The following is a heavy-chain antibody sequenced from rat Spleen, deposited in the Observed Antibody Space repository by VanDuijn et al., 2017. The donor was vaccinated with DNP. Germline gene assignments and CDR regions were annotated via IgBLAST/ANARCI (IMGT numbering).Heavy chain of an antibody. CDR1: GFTFSDYY. CDR2: IVYDGSRT. D-gene: IGHD1-12*01. Sequence: EVQLVESGGGLVQPGRSLKLSCAASGFTFSDYYMAWVRQAPTKGLELVATIVYDGSRTYYGDSVKGRFTISRNNANSILYLQMDGLMSEDTATYYCTTLNYYASLSGYFDYWGQGVMVTVSS. V-gene: IGHV5S10*01. J-gene: IGHJ2*01. CDR3: TTLNYYASLSGYFDY.